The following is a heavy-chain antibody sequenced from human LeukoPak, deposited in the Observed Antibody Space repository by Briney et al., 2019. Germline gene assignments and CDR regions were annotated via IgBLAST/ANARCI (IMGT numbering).Heavy chain of an antibody. CDR1: GFTFSSYG. CDR3: ARESGRSYYFDY. J-gene: IGHJ4*02. Sequence: GGSLRLSCAASGFTFSSYGMHWVRQAPGKGLEWVAVIWYDGSNKYYADSVKGRFTISRDNSKNTLYLQMNSLRAEDTAVYYCARESGRSYYFDYCGQGTLVTVSS. V-gene: IGHV3-33*01. D-gene: IGHD1-26*01. CDR2: IWYDGSNK.